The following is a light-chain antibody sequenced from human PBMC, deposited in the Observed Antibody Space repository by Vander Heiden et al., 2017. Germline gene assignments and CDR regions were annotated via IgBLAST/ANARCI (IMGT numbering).Light chain of an antibody. V-gene: IGKV1-33*01. CDR2: DAS. CDR1: QDISNY. CDR3: QQYDNLPLT. J-gene: IGKJ1*01. Sequence: DIRFTRSPTSLSASVRHVGAITGQTSQDISNYFNWYQQKPGKAPKLLIYDASNLETGVTSRFSGSGSGTDFTSTISRLQHEDIATYYCQQYDNLPLTFGQGTKVELK.